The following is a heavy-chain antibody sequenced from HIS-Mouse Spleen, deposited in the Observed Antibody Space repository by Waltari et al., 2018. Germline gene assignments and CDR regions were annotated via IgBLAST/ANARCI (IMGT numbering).Heavy chain of an antibody. CDR2: IYYSGST. J-gene: IGHJ2*01. CDR3: AREIPYSSSWYDWYFDL. D-gene: IGHD6-13*01. V-gene: IGHV4-39*07. CDR1: GGSITSSSYY. Sequence: QLQLQESGPGLVKPSETLPLTCTVSGGSITSSSYYWGWIRPPPGKGLEWIGSIYYSGSTYYNPSLKSRVTISVDTSKNQFSLKLSSVTAADTAVYYCAREIPYSSSWYDWYFDLWGRGTLVTVSS.